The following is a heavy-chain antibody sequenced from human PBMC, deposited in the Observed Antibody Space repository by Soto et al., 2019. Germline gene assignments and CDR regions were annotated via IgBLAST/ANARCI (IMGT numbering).Heavy chain of an antibody. CDR1: GGTFSSYA. D-gene: IGHD2-15*01. J-gene: IGHJ4*02. CDR3: ARLEGHCSGGSCYETFDY. CDR2: IIPIFGTA. V-gene: IGHV1-69*01. Sequence: QVQLVQSGAEVKKPGSSVKVSCKASGGTFSSYAISWVRQAPGQGLEWMGGIIPIFGTANYAQKFQGRVTITADESTSTAYMELISLRSEDTAVYYCARLEGHCSGGSCYETFDYWGQGTLVTVSS.